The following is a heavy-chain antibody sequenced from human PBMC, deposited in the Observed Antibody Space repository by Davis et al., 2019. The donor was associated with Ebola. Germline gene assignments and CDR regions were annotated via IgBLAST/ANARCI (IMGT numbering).Heavy chain of an antibody. D-gene: IGHD6-6*01. CDR3: ASQRVEQLVMLFMDYGMDV. CDR2: IKQDGSEK. Sequence: GESLKISCAASGFTFSSYWMSWVRQAPGKGLEWVANIKQDGSEKYYVDSVKGRFTISRDNAKNSLYLQMNSLRAEDTAVYYCASQRVEQLVMLFMDYGMDVWGKGTTVTVSS. J-gene: IGHJ6*04. V-gene: IGHV3-7*01. CDR1: GFTFSSYW.